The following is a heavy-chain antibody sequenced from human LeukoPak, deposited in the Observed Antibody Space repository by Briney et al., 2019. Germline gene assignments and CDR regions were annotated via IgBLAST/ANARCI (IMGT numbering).Heavy chain of an antibody. V-gene: IGHV3-48*04. Sequence: GGSLRLSCAASGFTFSSYSMNWVRQAPGKGLEWVSYISSSGDTIFYADSVKGRFTISRDNAKNSLYLQMNSLRAEDTAVYYCAELGITMIGGVWGKGTTVTISS. CDR3: AELGITMIGGV. D-gene: IGHD3-10*02. CDR2: ISSSGDTI. J-gene: IGHJ6*04. CDR1: GFTFSSYS.